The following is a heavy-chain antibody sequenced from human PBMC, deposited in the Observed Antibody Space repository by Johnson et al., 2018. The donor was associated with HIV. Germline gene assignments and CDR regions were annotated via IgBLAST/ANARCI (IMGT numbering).Heavy chain of an antibody. D-gene: IGHD2-21*01. CDR3: ARDVSYRYDGDGWADAFDI. J-gene: IGHJ3*02. CDR2: ISYDGSRI. CDR1: GFTFSSYA. Sequence: QVQLVESGGGVVQPGRSLRLSCAASGFTFSSYAMHWVRQAPGKGLEWVAVISYDGSRIQYMASVKGRFTISRDNTRHLLFLQMNTLRAEDTAVYYCARDVSYRYDGDGWADAFDIWGQGTMVTVSA. V-gene: IGHV3-30*04.